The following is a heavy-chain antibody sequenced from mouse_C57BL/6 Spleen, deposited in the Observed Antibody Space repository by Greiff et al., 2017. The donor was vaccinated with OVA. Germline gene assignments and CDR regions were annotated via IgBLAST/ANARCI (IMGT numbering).Heavy chain of an antibody. CDR1: GFTFTDYY. CDR2: IRNKANGYTT. Sequence: EVQRVESGGGLVQPGGSLSLSCAASGFTFTDYYMSWVRQPPGKALEWLGFIRNKANGYTTEYSASVKGRFTISRDNSQSILYLQMNALRAEDSATYYCARSSYGDAMDYWGQGTSVTVSS. D-gene: IGHD1-1*01. CDR3: ARSSYGDAMDY. J-gene: IGHJ4*01. V-gene: IGHV7-3*01.